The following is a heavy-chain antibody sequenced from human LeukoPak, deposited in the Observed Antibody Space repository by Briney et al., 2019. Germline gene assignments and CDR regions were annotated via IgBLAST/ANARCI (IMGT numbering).Heavy chain of an antibody. CDR1: GFTFNNYN. CDR2: ITSSGTYI. J-gene: IGHJ4*02. V-gene: IGHV3-21*01. Sequence: GESLRLSCAASGFTFNNYNMNWVRQAPGKALEWVSSITSSGTYIFYADSVKGRFTISRDNSKNTLYLQMNSLRAEDTAVYYCARTFSGYVFDYWGQGTLVTVSS. D-gene: IGHD3-22*01. CDR3: ARTFSGYVFDY.